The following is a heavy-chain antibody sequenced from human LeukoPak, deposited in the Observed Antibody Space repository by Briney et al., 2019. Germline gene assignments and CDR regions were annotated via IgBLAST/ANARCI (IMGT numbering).Heavy chain of an antibody. CDR1: GFTFSSYS. CDR2: ISSSSSYI. Sequence: PGGSLRLVCAASGFTFSSYSMNWVRQAPGKGLEWVSSISSSSSYIYYADSVKGRFTISSDNAKNSLYLQMNSLRAEDTAVYYCARDFGDILTGYQKFDYWGQGTLVTVSS. CDR3: ARDFGDILTGYQKFDY. V-gene: IGHV3-21*01. J-gene: IGHJ4*02. D-gene: IGHD3-9*01.